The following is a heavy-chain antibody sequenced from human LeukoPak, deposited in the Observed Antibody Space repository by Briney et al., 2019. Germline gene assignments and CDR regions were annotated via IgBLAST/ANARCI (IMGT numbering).Heavy chain of an antibody. Sequence: SGTLSLTCAVSGGSIKSNNWWSWVRQPPGKGLEWIGEIYHSGSTNYNPSLKSRVTISVDTSKNQFSLKLSSVTAADTAVYYCARENFSNYYDSSGYYPWGQGTLVTVSS. V-gene: IGHV4-4*02. J-gene: IGHJ5*02. D-gene: IGHD3-22*01. CDR1: GGSIKSNNW. CDR3: ARENFSNYYDSSGYYP. CDR2: IYHSGST.